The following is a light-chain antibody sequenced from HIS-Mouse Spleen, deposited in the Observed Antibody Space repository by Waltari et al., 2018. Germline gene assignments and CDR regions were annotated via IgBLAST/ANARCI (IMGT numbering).Light chain of an antibody. CDR2: KVS. CDR3: MQGTHWPPT. V-gene: IGKV2-30*01. Sequence: DVVMPPSPLPLPVTVGQPASISCSSRQSLVYSDGNTYLNWFQQRPGQSPRRLIYKVSNRDSGVPDRFSGSGSGTDFTLKISRVEAEDVGVYYCMQGTHWPPTFGQGTKVEIK. CDR1: QSLVYSDGNTY. J-gene: IGKJ1*01.